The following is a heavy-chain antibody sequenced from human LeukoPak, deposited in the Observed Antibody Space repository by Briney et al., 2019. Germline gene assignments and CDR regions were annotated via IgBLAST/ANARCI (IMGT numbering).Heavy chain of an antibody. J-gene: IGHJ6*02. Sequence: GGSLRLSCAASGFTVSSNYMSWVRQAPGKGLEWVSVIYSGGSTYYADSVKGRFTISRDNSKNTLYLQMNSLRAEDTAVYYCARDYSGSRRYYYGMDVWGQGTTVTVSS. CDR1: GFTVSSNY. V-gene: IGHV3-53*01. D-gene: IGHD1-26*01. CDR2: IYSGGST. CDR3: ARDYSGSRRYYYGMDV.